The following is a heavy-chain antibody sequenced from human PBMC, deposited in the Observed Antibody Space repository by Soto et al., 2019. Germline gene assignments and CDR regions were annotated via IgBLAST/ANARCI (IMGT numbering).Heavy chain of an antibody. J-gene: IGHJ4*02. CDR2: ISSSSANI. V-gene: IGHV3-21*01. D-gene: IGHD2-15*01. CDR1: EFSFSPYV. Sequence: EVQLVESGGGLVKPGGSLRLSCAASEFSFSPYVMSWVRQAPGKGLEWVSSISSSSANILYADSVRGRFTIPRDNAKNSVFLQMNSLRANDTAVYYCARAPFYCRGGTCYDYWGQGTLVTVSS. CDR3: ARAPFYCRGGTCYDY.